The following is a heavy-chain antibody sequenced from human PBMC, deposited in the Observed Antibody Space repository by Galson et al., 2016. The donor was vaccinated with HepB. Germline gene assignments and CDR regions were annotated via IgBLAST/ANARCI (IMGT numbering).Heavy chain of an antibody. CDR2: IDWNGDTT. J-gene: IGHJ4*02. V-gene: IGHV3-20*04. D-gene: IGHD4-17*01. CDR3: ATYLDYGDYYFES. Sequence: SLRLSCAASGFTFEDYGMSWVRQTPGKRLEWVASIDWNGDTTRDNDHMKGRFTISRDNAKNSVYLEMNSLTAEDTALYYCATYLDYGDYYFESWGQGTLVIVSS. CDR1: GFTFEDYG.